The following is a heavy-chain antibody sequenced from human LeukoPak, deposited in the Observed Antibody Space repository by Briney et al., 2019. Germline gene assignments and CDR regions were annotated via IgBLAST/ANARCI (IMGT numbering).Heavy chain of an antibody. D-gene: IGHD4-11*01. CDR2: ISYDGSNE. Sequence: GGSLRPSCIASGFTFFTSSLHWVRQAPGKGLEWVAVISYDGSNEYYAESVKGRFTISRDNSKNTLFLQMYSLRQEDTAVYYGARGAEVENSRGFFDYWGQGTLVTVSA. CDR1: GFTFFTSS. V-gene: IGHV3-30-3*01. J-gene: IGHJ4*02. CDR3: ARGAEVENSRGFFDY.